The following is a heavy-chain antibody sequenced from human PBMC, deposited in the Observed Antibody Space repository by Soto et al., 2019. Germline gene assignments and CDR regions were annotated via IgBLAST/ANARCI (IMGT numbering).Heavy chain of an antibody. CDR3: AIGPIVDTAMVGWYFDL. CDR2: IIPIFGTA. Sequence: QVQLVQSGAEVKKPGSSVKVSCKASGGTFSSYAISWVRQAPGQGLEWMGGIIPIFGTANYAQKFQGRVTITADESTSTAYMELSSMRSEDTAVYYCAIGPIVDTAMVGWYFDLWGRGTLVTVSS. D-gene: IGHD5-18*01. CDR1: GGTFSSYA. V-gene: IGHV1-69*01. J-gene: IGHJ2*01.